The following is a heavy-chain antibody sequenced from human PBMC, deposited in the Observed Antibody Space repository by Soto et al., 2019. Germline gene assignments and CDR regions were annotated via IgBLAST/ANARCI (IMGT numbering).Heavy chain of an antibody. J-gene: IGHJ6*02. CDR3: ATIAVAGLDYYYGMDV. V-gene: IGHV5-51*01. Sequence: GESLKISCKGSGYSFTSYWIGWVRQMPGKGLEWMGIIYPGDSDTRYSPSFQGQVTISADKSISTAYLQWSSLKASDTAMYYCATIAVAGLDYYYGMDVWGQGTTVTVSS. D-gene: IGHD6-19*01. CDR1: GYSFTSYW. CDR2: IYPGDSDT.